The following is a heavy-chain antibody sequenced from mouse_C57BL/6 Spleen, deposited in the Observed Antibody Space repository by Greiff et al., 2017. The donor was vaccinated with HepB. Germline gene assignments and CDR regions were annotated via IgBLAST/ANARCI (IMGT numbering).Heavy chain of an antibody. CDR1: GYAFTNYL. J-gene: IGHJ2*01. V-gene: IGHV1-54*01. D-gene: IGHD1-1*02. CDR2: INPGSGGT. CDR3: ARRWKTYYFDY. Sequence: QVQLQQSGAELVRPGTSVKVSCKASGYAFTNYLTEWVKQRPGQGLEWIGVINPGSGGTNYNEKFKGKATLTADKSASTAYMQLSSLTSEDSAVYFCARRWKTYYFDYWGQGTTLTVSS.